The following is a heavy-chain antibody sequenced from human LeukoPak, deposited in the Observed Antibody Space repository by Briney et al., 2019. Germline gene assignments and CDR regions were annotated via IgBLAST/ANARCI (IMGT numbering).Heavy chain of an antibody. CDR1: GGSFSGYY. CDR2: INHSGST. D-gene: IGHD6-25*01. Sequence: SETLSLTCAVYGGSFSGYYWSWIRQPPGKGLEWIGEINHSGSTNYNPSLKSRVTISVDTSKSQFSLKLSSVTAADTAVYYCARNIAAVDYWGQGTLVTVSS. CDR3: ARNIAAVDY. J-gene: IGHJ4*02. V-gene: IGHV4-34*01.